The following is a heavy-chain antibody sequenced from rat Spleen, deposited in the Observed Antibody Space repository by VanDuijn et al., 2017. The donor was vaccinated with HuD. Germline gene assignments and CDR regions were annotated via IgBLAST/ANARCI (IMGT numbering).Heavy chain of an antibody. J-gene: IGHJ1*01. D-gene: IGHD1-11*01. Sequence: EVQLVESGGGLVQPGRSLKLSCAASGFTFSNYDMAWIRQAPTKGLEGIASISTGGGNTSYRYSVKGRFTISRDNAKNTQYLQMDSLRSEDTATYYCARHAVRRPTDWYFDFWGPGTMVTVSS. CDR1: GFTFSNYD. CDR3: ARHAVRRPTDWYFDF. CDR2: ISTGGGNT. V-gene: IGHV5S23*01.